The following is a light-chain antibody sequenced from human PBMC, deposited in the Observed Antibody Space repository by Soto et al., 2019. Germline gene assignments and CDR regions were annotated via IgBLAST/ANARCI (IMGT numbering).Light chain of an antibody. CDR3: SSYTRSSTYV. V-gene: IGLV2-14*01. CDR1: SSDVGGYNY. J-gene: IGLJ1*01. CDR2: DVS. Sequence: QSALTQPASVSGSPGQPITISCTGTSSDVGGYNYVSWYQQHPGKAPKLMIYDVSNRPSGVSNRFSGSKSGNTASLTISGLRAEDEADYYCSSYTRSSTYVFGIGTKLTVL.